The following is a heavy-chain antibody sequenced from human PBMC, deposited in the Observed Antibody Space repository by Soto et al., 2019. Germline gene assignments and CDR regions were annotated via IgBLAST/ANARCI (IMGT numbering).Heavy chain of an antibody. V-gene: IGHV3-23*01. CDR3: VKERAVRGFDY. Sequence: EVQLLDSGGGLVQPGGSLRLSCAASGFTFSNYAMGWVRQAPGKGLEWVSTIISGGGTTYYADSVKGRFTVSRDNSQNTVYLQVNSLRADDTAVYYCVKERAVRGFDYWGQGTLVTVSS. CDR1: GFTFSNYA. CDR2: IISGGGTT. D-gene: IGHD3-10*01. J-gene: IGHJ4*02.